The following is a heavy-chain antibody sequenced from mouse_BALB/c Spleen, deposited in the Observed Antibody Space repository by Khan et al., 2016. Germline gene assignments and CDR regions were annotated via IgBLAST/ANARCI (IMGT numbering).Heavy chain of an antibody. D-gene: IGHD1-1*01. CDR1: GYSITSDYA. V-gene: IGHV3-2*02. CDR3: ARNLHYFGSSYWYFDV. J-gene: IGHJ1*01. CDR2: IGYSGST. Sequence: EVKLEVSGPGLVKPSQSLSLTCTVTGYSITSDYAWNWFRQFPGNKLEWMGYIGYSGSTSYNPSLKSRISITRDTSRNQFFLQLNSVTTEDTSTYYCARNLHYFGSSYWYFDVWGAGTTVTVSS.